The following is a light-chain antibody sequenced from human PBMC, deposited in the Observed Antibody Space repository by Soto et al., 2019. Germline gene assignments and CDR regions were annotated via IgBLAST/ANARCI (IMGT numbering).Light chain of an antibody. V-gene: IGKV1-9*01. CDR1: QGISSY. J-gene: IGKJ5*01. CDR3: QQLNSYPSIS. CDR2: AAS. Sequence: DIQLTQSPSFLSASLGDRVTITCRASQGISSYLAWYQQKPGKAPKLLIYAASTLQSGVPSRFSGSGSGTDFTLSISSLPLEDFATYYCQQLNSYPSISFGQGTRLEIK.